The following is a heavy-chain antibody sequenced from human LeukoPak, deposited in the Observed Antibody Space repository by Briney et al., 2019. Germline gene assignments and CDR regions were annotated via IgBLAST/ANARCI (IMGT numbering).Heavy chain of an antibody. CDR3: SRGLDSRKLAY. CDR2: IHPSGTL. J-gene: IGHJ4*02. V-gene: IGHV4-31*03. Sequence: SQTLSLTCTVSGASFGSGDQYWNWIRQSPGKGLEWIGSIHPSGTLYYNPSLESRVTISIDTSENQFSLNLNSVTAADTAVYFCSRGLDSRKLAYWGQGTLVTVSS. CDR1: GASFGSGDQY. D-gene: IGHD3-22*01.